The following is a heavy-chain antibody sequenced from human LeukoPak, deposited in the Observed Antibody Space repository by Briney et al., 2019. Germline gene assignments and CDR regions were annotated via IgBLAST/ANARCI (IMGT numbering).Heavy chain of an antibody. J-gene: IGHJ4*02. V-gene: IGHV4-59*12. CDR3: ARGQSWIQLWLRRGNFDY. CDR2: IYYSGST. Sequence: PSETLSLTCTVSGGSISSYYWSWIRQPPGKGLEWIGYIYYSGSTNYNPSLKSRVTISVDTSKNQFSLKLSSVTAADTAVYYCARGQSWIQLWLRRGNFDYWGQGTLVTVSS. D-gene: IGHD5-18*01. CDR1: GGSISSYY.